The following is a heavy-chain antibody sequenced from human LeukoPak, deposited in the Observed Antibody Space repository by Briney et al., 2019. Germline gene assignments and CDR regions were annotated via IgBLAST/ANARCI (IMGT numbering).Heavy chain of an antibody. Sequence: EPSETLSLTCTVSGGSISSGGYYWSWIRQHPGKGLEWIGSIYYSGSTYYNPSLKSRVTISVDTSKNQFSLKLSSVTAADTAVYYCARLDYYDSSGYYDYWGQGTLVTVSS. J-gene: IGHJ4*02. CDR3: ARLDYYDSSGYYDY. V-gene: IGHV4-39*01. D-gene: IGHD3-22*01. CDR2: IYYSGST. CDR1: GGSISSGGYY.